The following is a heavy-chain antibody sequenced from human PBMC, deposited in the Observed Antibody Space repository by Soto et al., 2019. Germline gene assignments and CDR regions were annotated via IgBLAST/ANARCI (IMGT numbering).Heavy chain of an antibody. J-gene: IGHJ6*02. CDR1: GYTFTSYY. V-gene: IGHV1-46*01. CDR2: INPSGGST. D-gene: IGHD5-12*01. Sequence: GASVKVSCKASGYTFTSYYMHWVRQAPGQGLEWMGIINPSGGSTSYAQKFQGRVTMTRDTSTSTVYMELSSLRSEDTAVYYCAKAHDPYIAEYYYGMDVWGQGTTVTVSS. CDR3: AKAHDPYIAEYYYGMDV.